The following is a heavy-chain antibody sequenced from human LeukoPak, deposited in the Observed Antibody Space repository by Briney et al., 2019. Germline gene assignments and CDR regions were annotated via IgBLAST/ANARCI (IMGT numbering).Heavy chain of an antibody. CDR3: AKAQGAAGSNWFDP. V-gene: IGHV3-30*04. CDR1: GFTFSSYA. D-gene: IGHD6-13*01. CDR2: ISYDGSNK. Sequence: GGSLRLSCAASGFTFSSYAMHWVRQAPGKGLEWVAVISYDGSNKYYADSVKGRFTISRDNSKNTLYLQMNSLRAEDTAVYYCAKAQGAAGSNWFDPWGQGTLVTVSS. J-gene: IGHJ5*02.